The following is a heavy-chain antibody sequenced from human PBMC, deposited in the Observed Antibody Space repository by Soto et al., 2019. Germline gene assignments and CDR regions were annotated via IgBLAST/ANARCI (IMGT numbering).Heavy chain of an antibody. V-gene: IGHV1-2*04. J-gene: IGHJ3*02. D-gene: IGHD6-6*01. CDR3: ARGGEQLGGLHAFDI. Sequence: ASEKVSCKASGYTFTGYYMLWVRQAPGQGLEWMGWINPNSGGTNYPQKFQGWVSMTRDTSISTAYMELSRLRSDDTAVYYCARGGEQLGGLHAFDIWGQGTMVTVSS. CDR1: GYTFTGYY. CDR2: INPNSGGT.